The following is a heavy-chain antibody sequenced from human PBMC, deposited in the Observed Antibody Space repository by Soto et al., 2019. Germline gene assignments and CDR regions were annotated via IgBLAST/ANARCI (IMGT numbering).Heavy chain of an antibody. J-gene: IGHJ4*02. D-gene: IGHD3-10*01. CDR2: ISSNGGST. V-gene: IGHV3-64*01. CDR1: GFTFNNYA. Sequence: EVQLVESGGGLVQPGGSLRLSCAASGFTFNNYAMHWVRQAPGKGLEYVSAISSNGGSTYYANSVKGSFTISRDNSKKTRYLQMGRLVAEDAAVYYCARVALGSDYYGSGSYLRFWGQGTLVTVSS. CDR3: ARVALGSDYYGSGSYLRF.